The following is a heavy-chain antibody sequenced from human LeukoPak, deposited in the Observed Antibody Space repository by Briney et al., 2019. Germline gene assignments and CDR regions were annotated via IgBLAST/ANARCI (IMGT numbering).Heavy chain of an antibody. Sequence: GGSLRLSCAASGFTFSSYSMNWVRQAPGKGLKWVSAIIGSGLSTYYADSVKGRFTISRDNSKNTLYLQMNSLRAEDTAVYYCARGGGYCGGDCYDYWGQGTLVTVSS. CDR3: ARGGGYCGGDCYDY. CDR2: IIGSGLST. D-gene: IGHD2-21*01. J-gene: IGHJ4*02. CDR1: GFTFSSYS. V-gene: IGHV3-23*01.